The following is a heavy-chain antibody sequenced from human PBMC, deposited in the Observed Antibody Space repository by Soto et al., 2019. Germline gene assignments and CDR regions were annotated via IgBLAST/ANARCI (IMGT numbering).Heavy chain of an antibody. CDR2: INHSGST. V-gene: IGHV4-34*01. D-gene: IGHD2-2*01. CDR1: GGSFSGYY. Sequence: SETLSLTCGVYGGSFSGYYWSWIRQPPGKGLEWIGEINHSGSTNYNPSLKSRVTISVDTSKNQFSLKLSSMTAADTAVYYCARGPDIVVVPAAIVHYYMDVWGKGTTVTVSS. J-gene: IGHJ6*03. CDR3: ARGPDIVVVPAAIVHYYMDV.